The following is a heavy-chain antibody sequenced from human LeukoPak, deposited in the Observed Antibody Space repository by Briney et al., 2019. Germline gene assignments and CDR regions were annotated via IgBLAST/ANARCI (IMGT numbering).Heavy chain of an antibody. Sequence: SQTLSLTCAISGDSVSSKSAAWNWIRQSSSRGLEWLGRTYYRSKWYHEYAVSVKSRITINPDTSKNQFSLQLNSVTPEDTAIYYCAILRTASSFGFWGQGTLVTVSS. CDR1: GDSVSSKSAA. D-gene: IGHD1-1*01. CDR2: TYYRSKWYH. CDR3: AILRTASSFGF. V-gene: IGHV6-1*01. J-gene: IGHJ4*02.